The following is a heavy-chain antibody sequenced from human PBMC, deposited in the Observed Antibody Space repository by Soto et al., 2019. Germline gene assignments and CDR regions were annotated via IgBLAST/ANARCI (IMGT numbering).Heavy chain of an antibody. CDR2: IIPIFGTA. Sequence: SVKVSCKASGGTFSSYAISWVRQAPGQVLEWMGVIIPIFGTANYAQKFQGRVTITADKSTSTAYMELSSLRSEDTAVYYCAITHDYDSRGSYPYKYYFDYGGQGALVPVYS. V-gene: IGHV1-69*06. CDR3: AITHDYDSRGSYPYKYYFDY. J-gene: IGHJ4*02. D-gene: IGHD3-22*01. CDR1: GGTFSSYA.